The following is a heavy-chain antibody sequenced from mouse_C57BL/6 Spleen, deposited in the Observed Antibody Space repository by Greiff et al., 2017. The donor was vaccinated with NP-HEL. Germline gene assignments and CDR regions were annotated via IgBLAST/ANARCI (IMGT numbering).Heavy chain of an antibody. CDR3: ARHEERYDYDVGYAMDY. CDR1: GYTFTEYT. J-gene: IGHJ4*01. CDR2: FYPGSGSI. D-gene: IGHD2-4*01. Sequence: VQLQQSGAELVKPGASVKLSCKASGYTFTEYTIHWVKQRSGQGLEWIGWFYPGSGSIKYNEKFKDKATLTADKSSSTVYMELSRLTSEDSAVYVCARHEERYDYDVGYAMDYWGQGTSVTVSS. V-gene: IGHV1-62-2*01.